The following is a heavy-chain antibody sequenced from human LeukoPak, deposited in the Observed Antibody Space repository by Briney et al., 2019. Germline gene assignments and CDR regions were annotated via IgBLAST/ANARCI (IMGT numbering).Heavy chain of an antibody. V-gene: IGHV3-7*04. Sequence: AGGSLRLSCAASGFSFSSYAMSWVRQAPGKGLEWVANIKQDGSEKYYVDSVKGRFTISRDNAKNSLYLQMNSLRAEDTAVYDCARSTYGGYDYCDYWGQGTLVTVSS. CDR1: GFSFSSYA. CDR3: ARSTYGGYDYCDY. J-gene: IGHJ4*02. CDR2: IKQDGSEK. D-gene: IGHD5-12*01.